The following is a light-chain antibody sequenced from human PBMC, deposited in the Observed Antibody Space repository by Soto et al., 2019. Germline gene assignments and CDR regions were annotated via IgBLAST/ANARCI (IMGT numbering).Light chain of an antibody. Sequence: EIVLTQSPGTLSLSPGERATLSCRASQSVGSSYLAWYQQKPGHAPRLLIYGASSRATGIPDRFSGSGSGTDFTLTISRLEPEDSAVYYCQQYGSSPRTFGQGTKVEIK. V-gene: IGKV3-20*01. CDR3: QQYGSSPRT. CDR1: QSVGSSY. CDR2: GAS. J-gene: IGKJ1*01.